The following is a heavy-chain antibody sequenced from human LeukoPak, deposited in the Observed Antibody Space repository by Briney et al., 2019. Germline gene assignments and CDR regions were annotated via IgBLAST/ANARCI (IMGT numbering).Heavy chain of an antibody. CDR1: GGSIKNNY. J-gene: IGHJ2*01. V-gene: IGHV4-59*01. CDR2: VYSNGNT. Sequence: SETLSLTCTVSGGSIKNNYWSWIRQPPGKALEWIGYVYSNGNTNYNPSLKSRVTMSIETSKNQFSLKVPSVTAADTAVYYCAGGTFDGPLYGTYWYFHVWGRGTLVTVSA. D-gene: IGHD1-14*01. CDR3: AGGTFDGPLYGTYWYFHV.